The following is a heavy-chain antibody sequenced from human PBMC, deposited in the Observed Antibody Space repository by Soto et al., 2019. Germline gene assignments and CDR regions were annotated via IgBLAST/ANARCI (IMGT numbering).Heavy chain of an antibody. J-gene: IGHJ6*02. CDR2: IYYSGST. CDR1: GGSISSSSYY. V-gene: IGHV4-39*01. D-gene: IGHD3-9*01. Sequence: QLQLQESGPGLVKPSETLSLTCTVSGGSISSSSYYWGWIRPPPGKGLEWIGSIYYSGSTYYNPSLKSRVTISVDTSKNQFSLKLSSVTAADTAVYYCAGQADILTGYHYYYYGMDVWGQGTTVTVSS. CDR3: AGQADILTGYHYYYYGMDV.